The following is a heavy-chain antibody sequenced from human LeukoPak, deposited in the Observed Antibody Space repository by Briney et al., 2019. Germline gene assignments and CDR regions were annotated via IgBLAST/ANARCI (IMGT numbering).Heavy chain of an antibody. CDR2: IYHSGST. V-gene: IGHV4-30-2*01. J-gene: IGHJ4*02. CDR3: ARYYDYVWGSYRRGYFDY. Sequence: LRLSCAASGFTFTDYYMSWIRQPPGKGLEWIGYIYHSGSTYYNPSLKSRVTISVDRSKNQFSLKLSSVTAADTAVYYCARYYDYVWGSYRRGYFDYWGQGTLVTVSS. D-gene: IGHD3-16*02. CDR1: GFTFTDYY.